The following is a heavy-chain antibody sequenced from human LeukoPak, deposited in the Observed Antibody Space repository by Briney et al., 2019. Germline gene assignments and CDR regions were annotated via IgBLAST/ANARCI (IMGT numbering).Heavy chain of an antibody. CDR3: AKDYSSGWYDY. J-gene: IGHJ4*02. CDR1: GFTFSSFA. V-gene: IGHV3-23*01. CDR2: ISGTGDST. D-gene: IGHD6-19*01. Sequence: PGGSLRLSCAASGFTFSSFAMNWVRQAPGKGLEWVSTISGTGDSTNYADSVKGRFTISSDNSKNTLSLQLNSLRAEDTAVYYCAKDYSSGWYDYWGQGTLVTVSS.